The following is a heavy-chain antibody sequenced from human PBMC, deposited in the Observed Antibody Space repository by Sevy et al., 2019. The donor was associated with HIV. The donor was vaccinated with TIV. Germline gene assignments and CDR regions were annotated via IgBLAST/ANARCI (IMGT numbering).Heavy chain of an antibody. J-gene: IGHJ4*02. CDR3: ASHYCTSGSCYFDY. D-gene: IGHD2-8*01. Sequence: GGSLRLSCAVSGFSISSNYMSWVRQAPGKGLEWVSVIYSAGSTSYTDSVKGRFIFSKDNSKNTLSLEMSNLRAEDTAVYYCASHYCTSGSCYFDYWGQGTLVNVSS. CDR2: IYSAGST. CDR1: GFSISSNY. V-gene: IGHV3-53*01.